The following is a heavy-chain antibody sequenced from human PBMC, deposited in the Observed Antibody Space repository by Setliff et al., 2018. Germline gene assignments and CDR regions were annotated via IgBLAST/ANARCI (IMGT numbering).Heavy chain of an antibody. CDR1: GASISSYY. CDR3: ARHRRDSSGNYFVGLYYFDY. CDR2: IYYGGTT. J-gene: IGHJ4*02. Sequence: SETLSLTCTVSGASISSYYWSWIRQPPGKGLEWIGYIYYGGTTNYNPSLKSRVSISLDTSKSQFSLRLSSLTAADTVVYYCARHRRDSSGNYFVGLYYFDYWGQGTPVTLSS. V-gene: IGHV4-59*08. D-gene: IGHD3-22*01.